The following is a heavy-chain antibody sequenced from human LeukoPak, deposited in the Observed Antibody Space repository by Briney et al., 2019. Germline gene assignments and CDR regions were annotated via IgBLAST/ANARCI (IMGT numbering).Heavy chain of an antibody. D-gene: IGHD5-24*01. Sequence: PSETLSLTCTVSGGSISSYYWSWIRQPPGKGLEWIGRIYTSGSTNYNPSLKSRVTISVDTSKNQFSLKLSSVTAADTAVYYCARVGRWLQAEVFDYWGQGTLVTVSS. CDR2: IYTSGST. J-gene: IGHJ4*02. CDR1: GGSISSYY. CDR3: ARVGRWLQAEVFDY. V-gene: IGHV4-4*08.